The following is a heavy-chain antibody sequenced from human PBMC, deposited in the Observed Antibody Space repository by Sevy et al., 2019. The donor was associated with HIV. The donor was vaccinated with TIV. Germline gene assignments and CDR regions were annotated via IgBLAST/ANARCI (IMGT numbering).Heavy chain of an antibody. V-gene: IGHV1-18*01. Sequence: ASVKVSCKASGYTFTSYGISWVRQAPGQGLEWMGWISGYNGATNYAQSFQGRVTMTTDTSTSTAYMELRSLRFDDTAVYYCARARITAAGYYYYYKYMDVWGKGTTVTVSS. CDR3: ARARITAAGYYYYYKYMDV. CDR1: GYTFTSYG. D-gene: IGHD6-13*01. J-gene: IGHJ6*03. CDR2: ISGYNGAT.